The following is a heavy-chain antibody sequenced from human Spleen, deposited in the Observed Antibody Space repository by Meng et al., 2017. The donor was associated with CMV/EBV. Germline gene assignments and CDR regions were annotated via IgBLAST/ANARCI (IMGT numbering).Heavy chain of an antibody. J-gene: IGHJ4*02. CDR1: GFTFSSYG. CDR2: IRYDGSKK. CDR3: ARAIGAAESH. D-gene: IGHD6-13*01. V-gene: IGHV3-33*08. Sequence: GGSLRLSCAASGFTFSSYGMHWVRQAPGKGLEWVALIRYDGSKKWYADSVKGRFAISRDNTKNSLYLQMRSLRVEDTAVYYCARAIGAAESHWGQGTLVTVSS.